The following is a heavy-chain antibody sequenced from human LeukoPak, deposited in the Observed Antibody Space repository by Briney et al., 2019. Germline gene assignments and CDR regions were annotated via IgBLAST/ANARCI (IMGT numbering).Heavy chain of an antibody. CDR1: GYTFTSYD. J-gene: IGHJ6*02. Sequence: ASVKVSCKASGYTFTSYDINWVRQATGQGLEWMGWMNPNSGNTGYAQKFQGRVTMTRNTSISTAYMELSSLRSEDTAVYYCARAAEGYSGYDSDGYYYGMDVWGQGATVTVSS. CDR2: MNPNSGNT. D-gene: IGHD5-12*01. CDR3: ARAAEGYSGYDSDGYYYGMDV. V-gene: IGHV1-8*01.